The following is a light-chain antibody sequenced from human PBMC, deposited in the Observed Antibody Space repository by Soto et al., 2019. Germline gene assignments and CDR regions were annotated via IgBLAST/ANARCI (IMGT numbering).Light chain of an antibody. Sequence: EIVLTQSPGTLSLSPGERATLSCRASQSVSSSYLAWYQRKPGQAPRLLICGASSRATGIPDRFSGSGSGTDFTLTISRLEPEDFAVYYCQQYGSSSWTFGQGTKVDIK. CDR2: GAS. V-gene: IGKV3-20*01. CDR3: QQYGSSSWT. J-gene: IGKJ1*01. CDR1: QSVSSSY.